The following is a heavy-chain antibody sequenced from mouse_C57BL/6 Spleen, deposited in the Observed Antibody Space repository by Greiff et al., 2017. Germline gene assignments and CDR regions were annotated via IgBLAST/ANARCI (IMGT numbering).Heavy chain of an antibody. CDR1: GYTFTEYS. CDR2: FYPGSGSI. J-gene: IGHJ3*01. V-gene: IGHV1-62-2*01. CDR3: ARHEVTYEYDGTWFAY. D-gene: IGHD2-4*01. Sequence: VQLQESGAELVKPGASVKLSCKASGYTFTEYSIHWVKQRSGQGLEWIGWFYPGSGSIKYNEKFKDKATLTADKSSSTVYMALSRLTSEYSAVYFCARHEVTYEYDGTWFAYWGQGTLVTVSA.